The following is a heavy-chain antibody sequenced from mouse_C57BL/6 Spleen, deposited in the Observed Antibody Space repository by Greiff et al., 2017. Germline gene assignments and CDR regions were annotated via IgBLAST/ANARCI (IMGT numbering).Heavy chain of an antibody. CDR3: ARRLSSSYVGDY. J-gene: IGHJ2*01. D-gene: IGHD1-1*01. V-gene: IGHV1-18*01. CDR1: GYTFTDYN. CDR2: INPNNGGT. Sequence: EVKLVESGPELVKPGASVKIPCKASGYTFTDYNMDWVKQSHGKSLEWIGDINPNNGGTIYNQKFKGKATLTVDKSSSTAYMELRSLTSEDTAVYYCARRLSSSYVGDYWGQGTTLTVSS.